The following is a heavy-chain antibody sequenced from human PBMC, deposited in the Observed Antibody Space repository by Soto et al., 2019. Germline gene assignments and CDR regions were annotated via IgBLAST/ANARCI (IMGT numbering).Heavy chain of an antibody. Sequence: QVQLVESGGGLVKPGGSLRLSCAASGFTFSDYHITWILQAPGKGLEWVSYISSSGSTRYSADFVKGRFTVSRDNAKNSLFLQMNSLSAEDTAVDYCARYFGSGSYHLDYWGQGTLVTVSS. V-gene: IGHV3-11*01. D-gene: IGHD3-10*01. CDR2: ISSSGSTR. CDR1: GFTFSDYH. J-gene: IGHJ4*02. CDR3: ARYFGSGSYHLDY.